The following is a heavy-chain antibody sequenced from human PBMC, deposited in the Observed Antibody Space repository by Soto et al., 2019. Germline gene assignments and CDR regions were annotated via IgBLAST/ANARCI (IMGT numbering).Heavy chain of an antibody. CDR3: AKDMRQYSSGWTYFDY. D-gene: IGHD6-19*01. J-gene: IGHJ4*02. Sequence: VQLVESGGGLVQPGRSLRLSCTASGFTFDDYAMHWVRQGPGKGPEWVSGITWNSGNIGYADSVKGRFTISRDNGKNSLYLQMNSLRAEDTAFYYCAKDMRQYSSGWTYFDYWGQGTLVTVSS. CDR2: ITWNSGNI. CDR1: GFTFDDYA. V-gene: IGHV3-9*01.